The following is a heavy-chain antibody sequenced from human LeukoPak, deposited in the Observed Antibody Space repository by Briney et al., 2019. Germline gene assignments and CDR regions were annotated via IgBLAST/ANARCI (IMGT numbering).Heavy chain of an antibody. CDR2: IYHSGST. J-gene: IGHJ4*02. Sequence: SETLSLTCAVYGGSFSGYYWSWIRQPPGKGLEWIGEIYHSGSTNYNPSLKSRVTISVDTSKNQFSLKPSSVTAADTAVYYCARGPWSSGWYGDYWGQGTLVTVSS. CDR3: ARGPWSSGWYGDY. CDR1: GGSFSGYY. V-gene: IGHV4-34*01. D-gene: IGHD6-19*01.